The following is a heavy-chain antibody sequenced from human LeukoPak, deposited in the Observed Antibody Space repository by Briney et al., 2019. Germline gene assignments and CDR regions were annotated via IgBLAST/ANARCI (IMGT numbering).Heavy chain of an antibody. Sequence: SETLSLTCAVYGGSFSGYYWSWIRQPPGKGLEWIGEINHSGSTNYNPSLKSRVTISVDTSKNQSSLKLSSVTAADTAVYYCARGGILSSSSPPNYYYYYFYMDVWGKGTTVPVSS. D-gene: IGHD6-6*01. V-gene: IGHV4-34*01. CDR3: ARGGILSSSSPPNYYYYYFYMDV. J-gene: IGHJ6*03. CDR1: GGSFSGYY. CDR2: INHSGST.